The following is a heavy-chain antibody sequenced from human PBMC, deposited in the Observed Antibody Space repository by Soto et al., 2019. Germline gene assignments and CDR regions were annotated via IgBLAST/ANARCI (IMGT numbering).Heavy chain of an antibody. CDR2: INHSGST. D-gene: IGHD3-16*02. CDR1: GGSFSGYY. V-gene: IGHV4-34*01. CDR3: ARASKLGGVIVRTTDLSYGYFSSH. J-gene: IGHJ4*01. Sequence: PSETLSLTCAVYGGSFSGYYWSWIRQPPGKGLEWIGEINHSGSTNYNPSLKSRVTISVDTSKNQFSLKLSSVTAADTAVYYCARASKLGGVIVRTTDLSYGYFSSHWGQGTLVTVSS.